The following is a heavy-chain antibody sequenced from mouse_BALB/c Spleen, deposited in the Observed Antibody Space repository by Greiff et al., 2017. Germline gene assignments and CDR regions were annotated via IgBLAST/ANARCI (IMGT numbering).Heavy chain of an antibody. V-gene: IGHV5-6-4*01. CDR1: GFTFSSYT. J-gene: IGHJ2*01. D-gene: IGHD1-1*01. CDR2: ISSGGSYT. CDR3: TRDGATVMSFDY. Sequence: EVQLVESGGGLVKPGGSLKLSCAASGFTFSSYTMSWVRQTPEKRLEWVATISSGGSYTFYPDSVKGRVTISRDNAKNTLYLQMSSLKAEDTAMYYCTRDGATVMSFDYWGQGTTLTVSS.